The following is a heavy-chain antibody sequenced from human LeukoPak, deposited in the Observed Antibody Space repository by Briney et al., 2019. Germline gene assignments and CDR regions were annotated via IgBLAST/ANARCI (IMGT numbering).Heavy chain of an antibody. V-gene: IGHV3-7*01. J-gene: IGHJ4*02. Sequence: GGSLRLSCAASGFTFSGYWMSWVRQAPGKGLEWVANINHDGGEKYYEDSVQGRFTISRDNAQTSLHLQMNSLKAEDTAVYYCARYLTYCSNYVCYRSGRDYWGQGARVTVSS. CDR3: ARYLTYCSNYVCYRSGRDY. D-gene: IGHD2-8*01. CDR1: GFTFSGYW. CDR2: INHDGGEK.